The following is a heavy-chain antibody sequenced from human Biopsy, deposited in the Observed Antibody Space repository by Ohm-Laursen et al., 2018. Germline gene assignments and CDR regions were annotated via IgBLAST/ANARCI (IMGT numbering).Heavy chain of an antibody. CDR2: VYYTGST. Sequence: SETLSLTWAVSGDSLSSGPDNWSWIRQPPGKGLQWIGYVYYTGSTDYNPSLQSRVTISVDTSKNHFSLRLRSVTPADTAIYYCARDRGYYSDRTVPGYFDLWGRGTLVTVSS. CDR3: ARDRGYYSDRTVPGYFDL. V-gene: IGHV4-61*03. J-gene: IGHJ2*01. D-gene: IGHD3-22*01. CDR1: GDSLSSGPDN.